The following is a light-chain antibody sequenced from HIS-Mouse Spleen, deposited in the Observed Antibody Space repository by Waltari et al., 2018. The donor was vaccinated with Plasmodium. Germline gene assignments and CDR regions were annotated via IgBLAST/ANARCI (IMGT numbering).Light chain of an antibody. CDR1: SSDVGGYTY. Sequence: QSALPPPRSVSGSPGQSVTISCTGTSSDVGGYTYVPWYQQHPGKAPKRMIYDDSKRPSGVPDRFSGSKSGNTASLTISGLQAEDEADYYCCSYAGSYTYVFGTGTKVTVL. CDR3: CSYAGSYTYV. J-gene: IGLJ1*01. CDR2: DDS. V-gene: IGLV2-11*01.